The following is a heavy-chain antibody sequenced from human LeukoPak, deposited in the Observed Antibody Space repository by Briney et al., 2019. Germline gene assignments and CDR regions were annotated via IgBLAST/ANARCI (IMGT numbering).Heavy chain of an antibody. CDR3: ARPNITSYYDSRGYDAFDV. Sequence: GESLKISCKGSGYRFNAYWIAWVRQMPAKGLEWIGIIYPDDSDTRYSPSFQGQVTISADKSVRTAYLQWSSLKASDTAMYYCARPNITSYYDSRGYDAFDVWGQGTMVTVSS. J-gene: IGHJ3*01. D-gene: IGHD3-22*01. V-gene: IGHV5-51*01. CDR1: GYRFNAYW. CDR2: IYPDDSDT.